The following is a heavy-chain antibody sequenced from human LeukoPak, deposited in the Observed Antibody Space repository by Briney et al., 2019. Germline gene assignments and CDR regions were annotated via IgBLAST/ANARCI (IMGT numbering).Heavy chain of an antibody. Sequence: PGGSLRLSCAASGFTFSSYSMNWARQAPGKGLEWVSSISSSSSYIYYADSVKGRFTISRDNAKNSLYLQMNSLRAEDTAVYYCARVWSGCSSTSCYSGYWGQGTLVTVSS. CDR2: ISSSSSYI. CDR3: ARVWSGCSSTSCYSGY. J-gene: IGHJ4*02. D-gene: IGHD2-2*01. CDR1: GFTFSSYS. V-gene: IGHV3-21*01.